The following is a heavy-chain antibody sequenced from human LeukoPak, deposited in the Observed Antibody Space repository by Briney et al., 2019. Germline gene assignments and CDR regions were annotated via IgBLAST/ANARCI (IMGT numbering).Heavy chain of an antibody. Sequence: SETLSLTCTVSGGSISSHYWSWIRQPPGKGLEWIGDIYYSGSTNYNPSLKSRVTISVDTSKNQFSLKLSSVTAADTAVYYCARELAYCSSTSCYTGFDYWGQGTLVTVSS. CDR1: GGSISSHY. D-gene: IGHD2-2*02. CDR2: IYYSGST. CDR3: ARELAYCSSTSCYTGFDY. J-gene: IGHJ4*02. V-gene: IGHV4-59*11.